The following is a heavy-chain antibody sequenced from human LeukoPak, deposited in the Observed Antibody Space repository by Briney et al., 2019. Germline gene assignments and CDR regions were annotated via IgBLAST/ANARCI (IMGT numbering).Heavy chain of an antibody. J-gene: IGHJ6*04. CDR1: GYTLTELS. D-gene: IGHD3-10*01. Sequence: ASVKVSCKVSGYTLTELSMHWVRQAPGKGLEWMGGFDPEDGETIYAQKFQGRVTMTEDTSTDTAYMELSSLRSGDTAVYYCATSKGLWFGSDSYYYYGMDVWGKGTTVTVSS. V-gene: IGHV1-24*01. CDR3: ATSKGLWFGSDSYYYYGMDV. CDR2: FDPEDGET.